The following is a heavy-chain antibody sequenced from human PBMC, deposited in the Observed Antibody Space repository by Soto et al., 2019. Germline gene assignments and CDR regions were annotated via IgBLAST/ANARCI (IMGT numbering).Heavy chain of an antibody. J-gene: IGHJ4*02. Sequence: GTSVKVSCKASGFTFTSSAVQWVRQARGQRLEWIGWIVVGSGNTNYAQKFQERVTITRDMSTSTAYMELSSLRSEDTAVYYCAAVAWYRSGKFRTPRFDYWGQGTLVTVSS. CDR1: GFTFTSSA. CDR3: AAVAWYRSGKFRTPRFDY. D-gene: IGHD6-13*01. CDR2: IVVGSGNT. V-gene: IGHV1-58*01.